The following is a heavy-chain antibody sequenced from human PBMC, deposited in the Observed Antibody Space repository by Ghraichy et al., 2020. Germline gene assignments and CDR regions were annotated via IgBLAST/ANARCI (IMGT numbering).Heavy chain of an antibody. J-gene: IGHJ6*02. D-gene: IGHD3-10*01. V-gene: IGHV4-59*01. CDR1: GGSISSYY. CDR3: ARVDLWSRPYYYYGMDV. Sequence: GSLRLSCTVSGGSISSYYWSWIRQPPGKGLEWIGYIYYSGSTNYNPSLKSRVTISVDTSKNQFSLKLSSVTAADTAVYYCARVDLWSRPYYYYGMDVWGQGTTVTVSS. CDR2: IYYSGST.